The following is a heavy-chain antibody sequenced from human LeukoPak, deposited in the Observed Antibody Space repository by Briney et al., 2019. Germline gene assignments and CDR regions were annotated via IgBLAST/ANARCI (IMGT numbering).Heavy chain of an antibody. CDR1: GGSISSYY. J-gene: IGHJ4*02. CDR2: IYTSGST. D-gene: IGHD1-26*01. Sequence: SETLSLTCTVSGGSISSYYWSWIRQPPGKGLEGIGYIYTSGSTKYNPSLKSRVPISVDTSKNQFSLKLSSVTAADTAVYYCARHGLLVGATPFFDYWGQGTLVTVSS. CDR3: ARHGLLVGATPFFDY. V-gene: IGHV4-4*09.